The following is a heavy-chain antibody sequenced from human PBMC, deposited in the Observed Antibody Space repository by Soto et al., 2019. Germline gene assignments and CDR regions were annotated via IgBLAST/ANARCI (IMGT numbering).Heavy chain of an antibody. J-gene: IGHJ5*01. Sequence: SETLSLTCTVSGGSISSSYWSWNWQPPGKGLEWIGFIYYSGSTNYNPSLKSRVTISVATSKNQFSLKLSSVTAADTTVYYCTSLNYGILTGYYNCFDSWGQGTLVTVSS. D-gene: IGHD3-9*01. CDR1: GGSISSSY. CDR2: IYYSGST. V-gene: IGHV4-59*01. CDR3: TSLNYGILTGYYNCFDS.